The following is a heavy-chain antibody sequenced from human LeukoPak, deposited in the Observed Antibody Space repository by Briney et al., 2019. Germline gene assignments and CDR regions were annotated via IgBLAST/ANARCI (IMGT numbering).Heavy chain of an antibody. J-gene: IGHJ4*02. CDR1: GFTFDDYA. D-gene: IGHD6-13*01. V-gene: IGHV3-9*01. CDR3: ARDPLSEDGSSWYFDY. Sequence: GGSLRLSCAASGFTFDDYAMHWVRQAPGKGLEWVSGISWNSGSIGYADSVKGRFTISRDNSKNTLYLQMNSLRAEDTAVYYCARDPLSEDGSSWYFDYWGQGTLVTVSS. CDR2: ISWNSGSI.